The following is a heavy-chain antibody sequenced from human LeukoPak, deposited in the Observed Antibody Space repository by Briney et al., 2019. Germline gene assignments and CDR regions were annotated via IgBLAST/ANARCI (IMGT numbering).Heavy chain of an antibody. D-gene: IGHD3-9*01. CDR2: INPSGGST. CDR3: ARGREASYYDILTGYPPNWFDP. Sequence: ASVKVSCKASGYAFTSYYMHWVRQAPGQGLEWMGIINPSGGSTSYAQKFQGRVTMTRDTSTSTVYMELSSLRSEDTAVYYCARGREASYYDILTGYPPNWFDPWGQGTLVTVSS. V-gene: IGHV1-46*01. CDR1: GYAFTSYY. J-gene: IGHJ5*02.